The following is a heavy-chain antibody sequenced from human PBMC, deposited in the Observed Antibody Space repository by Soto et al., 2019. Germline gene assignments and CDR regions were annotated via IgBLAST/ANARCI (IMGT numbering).Heavy chain of an antibody. J-gene: IGHJ4*02. D-gene: IGHD4-4*01. CDR3: VRDNYDDY. CDR2: IKQDASEE. CDR1: GFTFSNYW. Sequence: GGSLRLSCVASGFTFSNYWMSWVRQAPGKGLEWVANIKQDASEEYYVDSVEGRFTISRDNAKNSLFLEMNSLRVDDTAVYYCVRDNYDDYWGQGTLVTVSS. V-gene: IGHV3-7*01.